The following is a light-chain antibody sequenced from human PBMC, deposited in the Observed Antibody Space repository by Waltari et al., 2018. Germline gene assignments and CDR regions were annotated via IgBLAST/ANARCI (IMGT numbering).Light chain of an antibody. J-gene: IGKJ2*01. Sequence: DTQMTQSQSSLSASVGDRVTITCQASQDIQTFLNWFKQKPGKAPQLLIYDACKLETGVPSRFSGSGSGTSFTFTISSLQPHDSAVYFCLQYDNLPYAFGQGTRLEI. V-gene: IGKV1-33*01. CDR1: QDIQTF. CDR2: DAC. CDR3: LQYDNLPYA.